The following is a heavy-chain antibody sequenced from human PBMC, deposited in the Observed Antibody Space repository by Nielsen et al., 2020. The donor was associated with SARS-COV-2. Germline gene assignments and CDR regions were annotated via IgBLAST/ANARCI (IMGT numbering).Heavy chain of an antibody. Sequence: GESLKISCAASGFTVSSNYMSWVRQAPGKGLEWVSVIYSGGSTYYADSAKGRFTISRDNSKNTLYLQMNSLRAEDTAVYYCARPHDDRYYYMDVWGKGTTVTVSS. CDR1: GFTVSSNY. J-gene: IGHJ6*03. CDR3: ARPHDDRYYYMDV. D-gene: IGHD1-1*01. CDR2: IYSGGST. V-gene: IGHV3-66*04.